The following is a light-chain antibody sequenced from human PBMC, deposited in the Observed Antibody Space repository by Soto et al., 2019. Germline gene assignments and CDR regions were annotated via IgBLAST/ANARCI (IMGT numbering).Light chain of an antibody. CDR3: QQYYNSPVT. J-gene: IGKJ3*01. CDR1: QSVSSSY. Sequence: EIVLTQSPGTLSLSPGERATLSCRASQSVSSSYLAWYQQKPGQAPRLLIYGASSRATGIPDRFSGSGSGTDLTLTISRLEPEDFAVYYCQQYYNSPVTFGPGTKVDFK. CDR2: GAS. V-gene: IGKV3-20*01.